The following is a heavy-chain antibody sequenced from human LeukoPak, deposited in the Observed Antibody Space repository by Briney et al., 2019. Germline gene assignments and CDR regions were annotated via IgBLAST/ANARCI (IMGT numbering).Heavy chain of an antibody. CDR2: IYTSGST. J-gene: IGHJ4*02. CDR1: GGSRSRGSYY. V-gene: IGHV4-61*02. D-gene: IGHD5-12*01. CDR3: AWLPSY. Sequence: PSETLSLTCTVSGGSRSRGSYYWRWIRQPAGKGLEWIGRIYTSGSTNYSPSLKSRVTISVDTSKSQLSLKLSSVTAADTAVYYCAWLPSYWGQGTQVTVSS.